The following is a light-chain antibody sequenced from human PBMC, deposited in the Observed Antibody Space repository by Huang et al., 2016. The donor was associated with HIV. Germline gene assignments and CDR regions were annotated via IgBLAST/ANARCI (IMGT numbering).Light chain of an antibody. J-gene: IGKJ5*01. CDR2: SAS. CDR3: QQGYSALIT. Sequence: DILLTQSPSSLSASVGDRVTITCRATQNINTYLNWYQKKPGKAPNLLIHSASTLQTGVPSSVSGSGSGTYFTLTVNSLQPEDSATYYCQQGYSALITFGQGTRL. V-gene: IGKV1-39*01. CDR1: QNINTY.